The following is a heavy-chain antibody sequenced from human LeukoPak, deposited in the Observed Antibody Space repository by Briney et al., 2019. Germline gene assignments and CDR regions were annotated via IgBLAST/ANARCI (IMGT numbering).Heavy chain of an antibody. CDR1: GFTFSSYW. CDR3: ARGGVRDFDY. Sequence: PGGSLRLSCAASGFTFSSYWMSWVRQAPGEGLEWAANIKQDGSEKYYVDSVKDRFTISRDNAKNSLYLQMNSLRAEDTAVYYCARGGVRDFDYWGQGTLVTVSS. D-gene: IGHD3-10*01. V-gene: IGHV3-7*01. CDR2: IKQDGSEK. J-gene: IGHJ4*02.